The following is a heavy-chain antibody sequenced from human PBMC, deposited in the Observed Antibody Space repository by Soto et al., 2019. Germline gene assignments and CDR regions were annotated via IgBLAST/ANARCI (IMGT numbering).Heavy chain of an antibody. CDR3: ARSGVTGIVIPSHWFDP. Sequence: PSETLSLTCTVSGDSIGGVGYWSWIRQFPGRGVEWIGCISSSGSTYYNPALNNRLSLSLDTSQNQFSLKLPSVTAADTAIYYCARSGVTGIVIPSHWFDPWGQGTMVTVSS. D-gene: IGHD2-21*02. J-gene: IGHJ5*02. CDR1: GDSIGGVGY. CDR2: ISSSGST. V-gene: IGHV4-31*03.